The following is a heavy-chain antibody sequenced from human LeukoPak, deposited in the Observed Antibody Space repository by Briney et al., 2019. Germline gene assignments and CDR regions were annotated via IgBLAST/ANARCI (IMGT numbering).Heavy chain of an antibody. J-gene: IGHJ6*03. CDR1: GYTFTGYY. V-gene: IGHV1-2*02. CDR2: INPNSGGT. CDR3: ARGKGRTDYYYYYYMDV. Sequence: GASVKVSCKASGYTFTGYYMHWVRQAPGQGLEWMGWINPNSGGTNYAQKFQGRVTMTRDTSISTAYMELSRLRSDDTAVYYCARGKGRTDYYYYYYMDVLGKGTTVTVSS. D-gene: IGHD1-14*01.